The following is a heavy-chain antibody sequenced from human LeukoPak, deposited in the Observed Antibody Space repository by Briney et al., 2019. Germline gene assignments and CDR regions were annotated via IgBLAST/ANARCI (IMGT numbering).Heavy chain of an antibody. Sequence: GGSLRLSCAASGFAFSSHAMSWVRQAPGKGLEWVSGIGVGGGDTYYADSVKGRFTISRDSSKNTLYLQMNSLRAEDTAVYYCAKELYYYDSSGSFDYWGQGTLVAVSS. CDR2: IGVGGGDT. D-gene: IGHD3-22*01. CDR1: GFAFSSHA. V-gene: IGHV3-23*01. J-gene: IGHJ4*02. CDR3: AKELYYYDSSGSFDY.